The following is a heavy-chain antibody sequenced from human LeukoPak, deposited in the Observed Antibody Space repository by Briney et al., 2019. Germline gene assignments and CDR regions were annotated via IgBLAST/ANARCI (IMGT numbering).Heavy chain of an antibody. J-gene: IGHJ5*02. CDR2: ISYDGSNK. Sequence: GGSLRLSCAASGFTFSSYAMHWVRQAPGKGLEWVAVISYDGSNKYYADSVKGRFTISRDNSKNTLYLQMDSLRAEDTAVYYCAKDRTSSGSGVRFDPWGQGTLVTVSS. V-gene: IGHV3-30-3*01. D-gene: IGHD6-13*01. CDR1: GFTFSSYA. CDR3: AKDRTSSGSGVRFDP.